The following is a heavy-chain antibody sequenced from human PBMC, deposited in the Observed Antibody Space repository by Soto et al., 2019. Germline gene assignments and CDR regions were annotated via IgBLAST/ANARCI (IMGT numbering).Heavy chain of an antibody. D-gene: IGHD5-18*01. J-gene: IGHJ4*02. V-gene: IGHV3-23*01. CDR1: GFTFSSYA. CDR3: AKDGYSYGSTFDY. Sequence: EVQLLESGGGLVQPGGSLRLSCAASGFTFSSYAMSWVRQAPGKGLEWVSAISGSGGSTYYADSVKGRFTISRDNSKSTLYLQMNSLRAEDTAVYYCAKDGYSYGSTFDYWGQGTLVTVSS. CDR2: ISGSGGST.